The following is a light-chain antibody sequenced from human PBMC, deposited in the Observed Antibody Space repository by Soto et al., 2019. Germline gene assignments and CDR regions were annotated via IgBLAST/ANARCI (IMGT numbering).Light chain of an antibody. CDR3: CSYAGNPYV. Sequence: QSVLTQPASVSGSPGQSSAISCTGTSSDVGSYNSVSWYQQHPGKAPKLMIYEGSKRHSGVSDRFSGSKSGNTASLTISGLQAEDEADYYCCSYAGNPYVFGTGTKVTVL. V-gene: IGLV2-23*01. J-gene: IGLJ1*01. CDR2: EGS. CDR1: SSDVGSYNS.